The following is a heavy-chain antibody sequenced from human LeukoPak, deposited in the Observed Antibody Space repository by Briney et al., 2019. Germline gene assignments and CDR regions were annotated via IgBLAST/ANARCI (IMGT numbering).Heavy chain of an antibody. D-gene: IGHD3-22*01. CDR1: GFTFSTYG. Sequence: GGSLRLSCAASGFTFSTYGMHWVRQAPGKGLQWVAVIWYDGSNIFYADSVKGRFTISRDNSKNTLYLQMNSLRAEDTAVYYCATARNNYDRSGFSALDYWGQGTLVTVSS. J-gene: IGHJ4*02. CDR3: ATARNNYDRSGFSALDY. CDR2: IWYDGSNI. V-gene: IGHV3-33*01.